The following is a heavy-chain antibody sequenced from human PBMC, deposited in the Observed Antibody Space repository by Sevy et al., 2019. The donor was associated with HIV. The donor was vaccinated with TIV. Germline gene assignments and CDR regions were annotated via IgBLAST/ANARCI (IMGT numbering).Heavy chain of an antibody. D-gene: IGHD3-10*01. V-gene: IGHV3-48*03. CDR3: ARGSEHITMDRGVIVDFDY. Sequence: GGSLRLSCAASGFTFSSYEMNWVRQAPGKGLEWVSYISSSGSTIYYADSGKGRFTISRDNAKNSLYLQMNSLRAEDRAVDDGARGSEHITMDRGVIVDFDYWGQGTLVTVSS. J-gene: IGHJ4*02. CDR1: GFTFSSYE. CDR2: ISSSGSTI.